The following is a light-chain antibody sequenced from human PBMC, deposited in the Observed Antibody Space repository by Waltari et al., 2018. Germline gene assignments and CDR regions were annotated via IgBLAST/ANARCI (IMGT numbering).Light chain of an antibody. V-gene: IGKV3-20*01. CDR2: DAS. J-gene: IGKJ4*01. CDR1: QTVDNRF. CDR3: HQCGGSQRT. Sequence: ENGLTQSPGTLSLSPGERSILPCRAGQTVDNRFLAWYQLKPGPAPRLLIHDASGRATGIPDRFSGSGSGTDFTLTISRLEPEDSAVYYCHQCGGSQRTFGGGTRVEIK.